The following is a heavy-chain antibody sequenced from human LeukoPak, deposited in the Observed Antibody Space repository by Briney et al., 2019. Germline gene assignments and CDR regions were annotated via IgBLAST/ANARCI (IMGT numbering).Heavy chain of an antibody. D-gene: IGHD3-9*01. J-gene: IGHJ3*02. CDR1: GGSISSGGYY. V-gene: IGHV4-31*03. CDR3: ASADYDMAFDI. CDR2: ICYSGST. Sequence: SETLSLTCTVSGGSISSGGYYWSWIRQHPGKGLEWIGYICYSGSTDYNPSLKSRFTMSVDTSKNQFSLKLSSVTAADTAVYYCASADYDMAFDIWGQGTMVTVSS.